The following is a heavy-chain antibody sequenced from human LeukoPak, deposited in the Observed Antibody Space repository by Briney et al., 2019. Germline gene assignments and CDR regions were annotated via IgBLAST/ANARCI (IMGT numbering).Heavy chain of an antibody. CDR3: AREGQYGSGTLDY. CDR1: GYTFTNYY. Sequence: GASVKVSCKASGYTFTNYYISWVRQAPGQGLEWMGGIIPIFGTANYAQKFQGRVTITTDESTSTAYMELSSLRSEDTAVYYCAREGQYGSGTLDYWGQGTLATVSS. J-gene: IGHJ4*02. CDR2: IIPIFGTA. D-gene: IGHD3-10*01. V-gene: IGHV1-69*05.